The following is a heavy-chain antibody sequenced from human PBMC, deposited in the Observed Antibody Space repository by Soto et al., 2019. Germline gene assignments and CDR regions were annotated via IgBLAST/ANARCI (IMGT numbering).Heavy chain of an antibody. CDR2: ITPVLGVE. Sequence: QVHLVQSGAEVKKPGSSVKVSCKASGATFSRDTFSWVRQAPGQGLEWVGRITPVLGVEIYAQRFQGRVTITADTSATTVYMELSSLTSEGTAMYFCARDQTGFDYWGQGTLVTVSS. CDR3: ARDQTGFDY. V-gene: IGHV1-69*08. J-gene: IGHJ4*02. CDR1: GATFSRDT.